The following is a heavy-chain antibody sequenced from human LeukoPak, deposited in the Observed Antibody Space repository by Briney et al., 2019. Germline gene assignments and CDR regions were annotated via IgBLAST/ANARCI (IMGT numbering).Heavy chain of an antibody. J-gene: IGHJ4*02. Sequence: PSETLSLTCTVSGGSISGYYWSWIRQPPGQGLEWIGYIHYSGSTNYNPSLKSRVTISVDTSKNQFSLKLSSVTAADTAVYYCARGDTERGVFDYWGQGTLVTVSS. CDR2: IHYSGST. CDR1: GGSISGYY. V-gene: IGHV4-59*01. CDR3: ARGDTERGVFDY. D-gene: IGHD3-16*01.